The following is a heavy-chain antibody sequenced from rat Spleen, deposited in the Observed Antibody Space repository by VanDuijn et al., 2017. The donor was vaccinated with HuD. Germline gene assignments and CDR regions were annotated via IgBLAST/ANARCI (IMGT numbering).Heavy chain of an antibody. CDR3: ARRHYGYTDYFDY. Sequence: EVQLVASDGGLVQPGRSLKLSCEASGFTFSDYYMAWVRQAPTKGLEWVATISYDGSRTYYRDSVKGRFTISRDNAKSTLYLQMDSLRSEDTATYYCARRHYGYTDYFDYWGQGVMVTVSS. CDR2: ISYDGSRT. J-gene: IGHJ2*01. CDR1: GFTFSDYY. V-gene: IGHV5-29*01. D-gene: IGHD1-9*01.